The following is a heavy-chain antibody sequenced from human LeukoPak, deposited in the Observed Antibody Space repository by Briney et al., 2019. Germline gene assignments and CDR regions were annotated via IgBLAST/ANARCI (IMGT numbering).Heavy chain of an antibody. CDR2: INPNSGGT. J-gene: IGHJ4*02. CDR1: GYTFTGYY. Sequence: GASVQVSCKASGYTFTGYYMHWVRQAPGQGLEWMGWINPNSGGTNYAQKFQGWVTITRDPSISTVYMERSRLRSDDRAVYYCARGLYYFDYWGQGTLVTVSS. V-gene: IGHV1-2*04. CDR3: ARGLYYFDY.